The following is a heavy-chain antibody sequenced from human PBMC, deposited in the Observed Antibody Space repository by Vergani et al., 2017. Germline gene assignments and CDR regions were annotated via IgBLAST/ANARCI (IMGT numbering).Heavy chain of an antibody. J-gene: IGHJ3*02. CDR3: ARHGEYCSGGSCHPDAFDI. Sequence: EVQLVQSGAEVKKPGESLKISCKGSGYSFTSYRIGWVRQMPGKGLEWRGRIYTGASDTRYSPAFQGQVTSSADKSISTAYLQWSILKSSDTAMYYCARHGEYCSGGSCHPDAFDIWGQGTMVTVSS. CDR2: IYTGASDT. D-gene: IGHD2-15*01. V-gene: IGHV5-51*01. CDR1: GYSFTSYR.